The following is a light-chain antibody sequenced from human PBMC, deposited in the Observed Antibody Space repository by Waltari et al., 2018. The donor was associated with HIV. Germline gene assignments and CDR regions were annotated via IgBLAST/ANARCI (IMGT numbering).Light chain of an antibody. Sequence: EIVMTQSPATLSVSLGERAPLSCRASQSVSTNLAWYQQKPGQAPRLLIYGASTRATGIPARFSGSGSGTDFTLTISSLQSEDFAVYYCQQFIFWPFSFGQGTKLEIK. J-gene: IGKJ2*03. V-gene: IGKV3-15*01. CDR1: QSVSTN. CDR3: QQFIFWPFS. CDR2: GAS.